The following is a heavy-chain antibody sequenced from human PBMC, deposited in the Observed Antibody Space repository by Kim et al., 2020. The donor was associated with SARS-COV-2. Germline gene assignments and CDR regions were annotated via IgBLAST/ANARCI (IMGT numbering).Heavy chain of an antibody. CDR3: AREIRGSYYTFELEAYFDY. Sequence: GRVTMTRDTSTSTVYMELSSLRSEDTAVYYCAREIRGSYYTFELEAYFDYWGQGTLVTVSS. V-gene: IGHV1-46*01. D-gene: IGHD3-10*01. J-gene: IGHJ4*02.